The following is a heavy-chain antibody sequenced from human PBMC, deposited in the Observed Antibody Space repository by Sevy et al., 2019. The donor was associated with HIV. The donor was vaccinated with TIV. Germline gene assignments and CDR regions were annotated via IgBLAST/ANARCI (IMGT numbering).Heavy chain of an antibody. D-gene: IGHD3-22*01. Sequence: GGSLRLSCAASGFTFSGYAMNWVRQAPGKGLEWVSTIYGSGGVTYYADSVKGRLTISRDNSKNTLFLQMNSLRAEDTAVYYCAGGRYDSSGSFDAFDIWGQGTMVTVSS. CDR3: AGGRYDSSGSFDAFDI. CDR2: IYGSGGVT. CDR1: GFTFSGYA. V-gene: IGHV3-23*01. J-gene: IGHJ3*02.